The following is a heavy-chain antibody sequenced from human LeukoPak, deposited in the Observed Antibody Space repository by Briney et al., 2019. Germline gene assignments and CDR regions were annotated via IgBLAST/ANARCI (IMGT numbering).Heavy chain of an antibody. CDR3: AKGRGWEASYYYYYMDV. D-gene: IGHD1-26*01. CDR2: INSDGSST. J-gene: IGHJ6*03. CDR1: GSTFSSYW. V-gene: IGHV3-74*01. Sequence: PGGSLRLSCAASGSTFSSYWMHWVRQAPGKGLVWVSRINSDGSSTSYADSVKGRFTISRDNSKNTLYLQMNSLRAEDTAVYYCAKGRGWEASYYYYYMDVWGKGTTVTISS.